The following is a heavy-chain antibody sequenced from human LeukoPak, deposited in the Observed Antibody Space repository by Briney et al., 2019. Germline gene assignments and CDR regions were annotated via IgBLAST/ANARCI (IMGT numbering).Heavy chain of an antibody. CDR1: GGSISSYY. V-gene: IGHV4-59*12. CDR2: IYYSGST. Sequence: SETLSLTCTVSGGSISSYYWSWIRQPPGKGLEWIGYIYYSGSTYYNPSLKSRVTISVDTSKNQFSLKLSSVTAADTAVYYCARDFLTMVRGVIRTFDYWGQGTLVTVSS. J-gene: IGHJ4*02. CDR3: ARDFLTMVRGVIRTFDY. D-gene: IGHD3-10*01.